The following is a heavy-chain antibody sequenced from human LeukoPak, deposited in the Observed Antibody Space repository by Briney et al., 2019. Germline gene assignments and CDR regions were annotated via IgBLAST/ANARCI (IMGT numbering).Heavy chain of an antibody. D-gene: IGHD3-22*01. Sequence: PGGTLRLSCAASGFTFSSYGMSWVRQAPGKGLDWVSAISGSGGSTYYADSVKGQFTISRDNSKNTLYLQMNSLRAEDTAVYYCARDRDLYDSSGYYPYWGQGTLVTVSS. J-gene: IGHJ4*02. CDR1: GFTFSSYG. V-gene: IGHV3-23*01. CDR2: ISGSGGST. CDR3: ARDRDLYDSSGYYPY.